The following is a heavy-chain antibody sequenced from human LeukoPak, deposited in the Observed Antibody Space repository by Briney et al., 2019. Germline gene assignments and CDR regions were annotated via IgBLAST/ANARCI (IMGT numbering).Heavy chain of an antibody. V-gene: IGHV4-59*08. CDR2: IYYSGST. J-gene: IGHJ4*02. CDR1: GGSISSYY. D-gene: IGHD5-24*01. CDR3: ARTLMATIVPYYFDY. Sequence: SETLSLTCTVSGGSISSYYWSWIRQPPGKGLEWIGYIYYSGSTNYNPSLKSRVTMSVDTSKNQFSLKLSSVTAADTAVYYCARTLMATIVPYYFDYWGQGTLVTVSS.